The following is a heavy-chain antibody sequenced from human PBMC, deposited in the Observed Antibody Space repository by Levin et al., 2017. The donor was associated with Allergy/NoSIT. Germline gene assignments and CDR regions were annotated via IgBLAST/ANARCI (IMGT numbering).Heavy chain of an antibody. CDR3: AKDYGNCSKGRCYSVPIDS. D-gene: IGHD2-15*01. J-gene: IGHJ4*02. CDR1: GFTFSSYA. Sequence: GGSLRLSCAASGFTFSSYAMSWVRQAPGKGLEWVSTFTDHGITYYADSVKGRFTISRDNSKNTLYVQMDSLRAEDTAVYYCAKDYGNCSKGRCYSVPIDSWGQGTLVTVSS. V-gene: IGHV3-23*01. CDR2: FTDHGIT.